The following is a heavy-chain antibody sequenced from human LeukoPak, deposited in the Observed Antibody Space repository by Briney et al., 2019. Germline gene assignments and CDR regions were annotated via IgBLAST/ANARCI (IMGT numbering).Heavy chain of an antibody. CDR3: ARVGLGHNWFDP. Sequence: GGSLRLSCAASGFTFSSYSMNWVRQAPGKGLEWVSSISSSSSYIYYADSVKGRFTISRDNAKNSLYLQMNSLTAEDTAVYYCARVGLGHNWFDPWGQGTLVTVSS. CDR1: GFTFSSYS. D-gene: IGHD7-27*01. V-gene: IGHV3-21*04. J-gene: IGHJ5*02. CDR2: ISSSSSYI.